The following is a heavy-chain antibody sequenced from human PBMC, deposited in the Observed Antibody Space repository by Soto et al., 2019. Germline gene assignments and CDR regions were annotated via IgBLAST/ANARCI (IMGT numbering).Heavy chain of an antibody. CDR1: GGTFNRYT. D-gene: IGHD1-1*01. CDR2: IIPIFGTA. Sequence: VQLVQSGAEVKKPGSSVKLSCKASGGTFNRYTISWVRQAPGQGLEWMGGIIPIFGTANYAQKFQGRVAIIADESTSAAYMELRSLRSEDTAVYYCALWLFRDRNNSKYNYSGMDVWGQGTTVTVSS. CDR3: ALWLFRDRNNSKYNYSGMDV. V-gene: IGHV1-69*01. J-gene: IGHJ6*02.